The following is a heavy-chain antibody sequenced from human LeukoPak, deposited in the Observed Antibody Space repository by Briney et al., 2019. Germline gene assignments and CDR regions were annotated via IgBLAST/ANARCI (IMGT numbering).Heavy chain of an antibody. CDR2: IIPIFGTA. Sequence: GASVKVSCKASGGTFSSYAISWVRQAPGQGLEWMGGIIPIFGTANYAQKFQGRVTITADESTSTAYMELSSLRSEDTAVYYCASAVDTAMVTAPYYYGMDVWGQGTTVTVSS. CDR1: GGTFSSYA. J-gene: IGHJ6*02. CDR3: ASAVDTAMVTAPYYYGMDV. D-gene: IGHD5-18*01. V-gene: IGHV1-69*13.